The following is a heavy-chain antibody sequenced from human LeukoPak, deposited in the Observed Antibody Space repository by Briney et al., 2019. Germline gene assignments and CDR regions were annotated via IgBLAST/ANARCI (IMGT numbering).Heavy chain of an antibody. V-gene: IGHV3-23*01. J-gene: IGHJ4*02. CDR2: ISISGENT. CDR3: ARLISTSSSRFSDY. D-gene: IGHD6-6*01. CDR1: GFTFSSYA. Sequence: GGSLRLSCAASGFTFSSYAMSWVRQAPGKGLDWFSAISISGENTYYADSVKGRFTISRDTSRSTLYLQMHSPRAEDTAVYYCARLISTSSSRFSDYWDQGTLVTVSS.